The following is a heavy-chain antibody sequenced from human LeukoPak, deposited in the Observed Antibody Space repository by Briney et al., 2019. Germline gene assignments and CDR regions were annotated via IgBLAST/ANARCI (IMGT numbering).Heavy chain of an antibody. CDR3: AKAGQRSYAEAFDS. Sequence: PGKSLRLSCAASGSSPNNYAMHWVRQAPGKGREWVAVIWHDGLNKFYADFLKGRFTISRDFSKDTVYLQMSGLTVEDTAVYYCAKAGQRSYAEAFDSWGQGTLVTVSS. V-gene: IGHV3-33*06. D-gene: IGHD3-16*01. J-gene: IGHJ4*02. CDR1: GSSPNNYA. CDR2: IWHDGLNK.